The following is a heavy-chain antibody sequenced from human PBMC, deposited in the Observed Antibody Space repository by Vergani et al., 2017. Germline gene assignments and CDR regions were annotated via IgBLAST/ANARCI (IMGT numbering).Heavy chain of an antibody. CDR2: IHTGGST. CDR1: GEPIRSGSHY. CDR3: ARSRPYCTSGSCPAI. Sequence: QVKLQESCPGLLKPSQTLSLTCTVSGEPIRSGSHYWSWIRQPAGKGPEWIGHIHTGGSTDLNPSFKSRVSISVDTSKSQFSLKLNSVTVADTAVYYCARSRPYCTSGSCPAIWGQGTLVTVSS. J-gene: IGHJ4*02. D-gene: IGHD2-15*01. V-gene: IGHV4-61*02.